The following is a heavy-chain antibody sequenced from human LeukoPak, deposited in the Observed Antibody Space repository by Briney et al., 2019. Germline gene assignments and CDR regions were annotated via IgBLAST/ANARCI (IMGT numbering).Heavy chain of an antibody. CDR1: GFTFSSYG. Sequence: GGSLRLSCAASGFTFSSYGMNWVRQAPGKGLEWVAFIRYDGSNKYYADSVKGRFTISRDNSKNTLYLQMNSLRAEDTAVYYCAKGRPMVRGVNSGYYFDYWGQGTLVTVSS. CDR3: AKGRPMVRGVNSGYYFDY. CDR2: IRYDGSNK. J-gene: IGHJ4*02. V-gene: IGHV3-30*02. D-gene: IGHD3-10*01.